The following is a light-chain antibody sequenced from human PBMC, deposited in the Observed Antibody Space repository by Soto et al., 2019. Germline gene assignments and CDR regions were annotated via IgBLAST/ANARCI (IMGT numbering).Light chain of an antibody. CDR3: QQYGSSPYT. CDR2: GAS. J-gene: IGKJ2*01. Sequence: EIVLTQSPGTLSLSPGERATLSSRASQSVSSSYLAWYQQKPGQAPRLRMYGASSRATGIPDRFSGGGSATDFTLTISRLEPEDFAVYYCQQYGSSPYTFGQGTKLEIK. V-gene: IGKV3-20*01. CDR1: QSVSSSY.